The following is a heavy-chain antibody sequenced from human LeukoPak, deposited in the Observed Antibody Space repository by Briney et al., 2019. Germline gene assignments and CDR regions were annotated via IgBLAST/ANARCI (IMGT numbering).Heavy chain of an antibody. J-gene: IGHJ4*02. V-gene: IGHV4-39*01. CDR2: IYHDGST. D-gene: IGHD2-2*01. CDR1: GGSITITNYY. CDR3: ARHRVVPAADVDY. Sequence: PSETLSLTCTVSGGSITITNYYWGWIRQPPGKGLEWVGNIYHDGSTYYNPSLKSRVTISVDTSKNQFSLKLTSVTAADTAVYYCARHRVVPAADVDYWGQGTLVTVSS.